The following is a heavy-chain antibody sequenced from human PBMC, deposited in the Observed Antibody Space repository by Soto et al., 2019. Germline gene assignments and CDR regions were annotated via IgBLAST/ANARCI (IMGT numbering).Heavy chain of an antibody. CDR2: IYPGDSDT. J-gene: IGHJ6*02. Sequence: PGESLKISCKGSGYSFTSYWIGWVRQMPGKGLEWMGIIYPGDSDTRYSPSFQGQVTISADKSISTAYLQWSSLKASDTAMYYCARWSTSYYYYYYGMDVWGQGTTVTVSS. CDR3: ARWSTSYYYYYYGMDV. V-gene: IGHV5-51*01. CDR1: GYSFTSYW. D-gene: IGHD3-16*02.